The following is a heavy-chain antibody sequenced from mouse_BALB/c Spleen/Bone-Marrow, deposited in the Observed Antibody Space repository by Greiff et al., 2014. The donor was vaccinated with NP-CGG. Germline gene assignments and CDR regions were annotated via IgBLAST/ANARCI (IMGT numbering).Heavy chain of an antibody. CDR3: ARFLDYDGGDWYFDV. J-gene: IGHJ1*01. CDR1: GFSLPRYS. Sequence: VKVEESGPGLVAPSQSLSITCTVSGFSLPRYSVHWVRQPPGKGLKWLGMIWGGGSTDYNSALKSRLSISKDNSKSQVFLKMNSLQTDDTAMYYCARFLDYDGGDWYFDVWGAGTTVTVSS. CDR2: IWGGGST. V-gene: IGHV2-6-4*01. D-gene: IGHD2-4*01.